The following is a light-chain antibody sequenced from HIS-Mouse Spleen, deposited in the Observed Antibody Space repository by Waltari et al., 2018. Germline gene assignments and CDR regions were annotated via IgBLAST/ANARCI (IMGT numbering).Light chain of an antibody. Sequence: QSALTQPASVSGSPGQSITISCTGTSSDVGGYTYVSWYQQHPGKAPKLMIYDVSNRPSGVSNRFSGSKSGNTASLTISGLQAEDEADYYCSSYTSSSTPYVFGTGTKVTVI. J-gene: IGLJ1*01. CDR2: DVS. CDR1: SSDVGGYTY. V-gene: IGLV2-14*03. CDR3: SSYTSSSTPYV.